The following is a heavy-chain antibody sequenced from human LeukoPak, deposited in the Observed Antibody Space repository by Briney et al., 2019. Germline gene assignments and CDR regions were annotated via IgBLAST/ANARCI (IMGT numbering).Heavy chain of an antibody. V-gene: IGHV1-2*02. CDR1: GYTFTDCY. CDR3: ASVYSAKDLAQLDY. CDR2: INPNSGAT. J-gene: IGHJ4*02. Sequence: ASVKVSCKASGYTFTDCYVHWVRQAPGQGLEWMGWINPNSGATKYAQKFQGRVTMTRVTSIRTAYMELTILTSDDTAMYYCASVYSAKDLAQLDYWGQGTLVTVSS. D-gene: IGHD1-26*01.